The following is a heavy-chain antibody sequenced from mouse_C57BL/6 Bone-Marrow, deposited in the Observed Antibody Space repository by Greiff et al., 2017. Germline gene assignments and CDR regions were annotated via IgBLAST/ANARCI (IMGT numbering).Heavy chain of an antibody. CDR3: TTRYYPFAY. CDR1: GFNIKDDY. J-gene: IGHJ3*01. CDR2: IDPENGDT. D-gene: IGHD2-3*01. V-gene: IGHV14-4*01. Sequence: EVKLQQSGAELVRPGASVKLSCTASGFNIKDDYMHWVKQRPEQGLEWIGWIDPENGDTEYASKFQGKATITADTSSNTAYLQLSSLTSEDTAVYYCTTRYYPFAYWGQGTLVTVSA.